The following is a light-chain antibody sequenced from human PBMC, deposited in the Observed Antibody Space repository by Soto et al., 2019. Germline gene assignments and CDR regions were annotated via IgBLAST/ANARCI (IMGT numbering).Light chain of an antibody. CDR3: QQYGSSPRT. CDR1: QSVSSSY. V-gene: IGKV3-20*01. Sequence: EIVLTQSPGTLSLSPGERATLSCRASQSVSSSYLAWYQQKPGQAPRLLIYGASSRDTGNPDRFSGSGSGTDYTLTTSRLEPEEFAVYYCQQYGSSPRTFGQGTRLEIK. CDR2: GAS. J-gene: IGKJ5*01.